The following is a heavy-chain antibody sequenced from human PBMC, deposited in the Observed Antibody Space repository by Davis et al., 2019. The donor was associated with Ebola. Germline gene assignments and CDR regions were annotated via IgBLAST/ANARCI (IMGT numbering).Heavy chain of an antibody. CDR1: GGSFSGYY. Sequence: SETLSLTCAVYGGSFSGYYWSWIRQPPGKGLEWIGEINHSGSTNYNPSLKSRVTISVDTSKNQFSLKLSSVTAADTAVYYCARARITMVRGVYFYYYYGMDVWGQGTTVTVSS. J-gene: IGHJ6*02. V-gene: IGHV4-34*01. D-gene: IGHD3-10*01. CDR2: INHSGST. CDR3: ARARITMVRGVYFYYYYGMDV.